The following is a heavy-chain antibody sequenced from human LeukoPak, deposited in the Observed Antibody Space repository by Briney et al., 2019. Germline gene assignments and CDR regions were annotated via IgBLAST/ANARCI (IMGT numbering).Heavy chain of an antibody. D-gene: IGHD3-9*01. J-gene: IGHJ3*02. CDR2: IKQDGSEK. CDR1: GFTFSSYW. V-gene: IGHV3-7*01. Sequence: GGSLRLSCAVSGFTFSSYWMSWVRQAPGKGLEWVANIKQDGSEKYYVDSVKGRFTISRDNAKNSLYLQMNSLRAEDTAVYYCARYFDWLFQAFDIWGQGTMVTVSS. CDR3: ARYFDWLFQAFDI.